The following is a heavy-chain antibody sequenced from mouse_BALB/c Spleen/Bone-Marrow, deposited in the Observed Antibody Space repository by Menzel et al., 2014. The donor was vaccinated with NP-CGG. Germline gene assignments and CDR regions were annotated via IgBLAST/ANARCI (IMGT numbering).Heavy chain of an antibody. CDR2: IHHSGST. D-gene: IGHD2-1*01. Sequence: EVQLQQSGPDLVKPSQSLSLTCTVTGYSITSGYSWHWIRQFPGNKLEWMGYIHHSGSTNYNPSLRSRISITRDTSKNQFFLHLNSVTTEDTATYYCTSYGNYWYFDVWGAGTTVTASS. CDR3: TSYGNYWYFDV. J-gene: IGHJ1*01. CDR1: GYSITSGYS. V-gene: IGHV3-1*02.